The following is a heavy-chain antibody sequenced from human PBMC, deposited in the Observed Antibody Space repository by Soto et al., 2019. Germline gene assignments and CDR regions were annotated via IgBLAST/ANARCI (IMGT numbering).Heavy chain of an antibody. CDR2: ISISSSYI. J-gene: IGHJ4*02. CDR1: GFTFSSYS. D-gene: IGHD2-2*01. V-gene: IGHV3-21*01. Sequence: GGSLRLSCAASGFTFSSYSMNWVRQAPGKGLEWVSSISISSSYIYYADSLKGRFTISRDNAKNSLYLQMNSLRAEDTAVYYCVRDRYCSSPTCFPGYGYKCGSSDYFDYWGQGTLVTVSS. CDR3: VRDRYCSSPTCFPGYGYKCGSSDYFDY.